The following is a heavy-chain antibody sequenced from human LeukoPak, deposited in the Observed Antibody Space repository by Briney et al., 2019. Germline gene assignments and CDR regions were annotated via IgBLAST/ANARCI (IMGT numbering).Heavy chain of an antibody. J-gene: IGHJ4*02. D-gene: IGHD3-10*01. CDR2: ISAYNGNT. V-gene: IGHV1-18*01. CDR1: GYTFTSYG. CDR3: ARDGVEYGSESYFDY. Sequence: ASVKVSCKASGYTFTSYGISWVRQAPGQGLEWMGWISAYNGNTNYAQKLQGRVTMTTDTSTSTAYMELRSLRSDDTAVYYCARDGVEYGSESYFDYWGQGTLVTVSS.